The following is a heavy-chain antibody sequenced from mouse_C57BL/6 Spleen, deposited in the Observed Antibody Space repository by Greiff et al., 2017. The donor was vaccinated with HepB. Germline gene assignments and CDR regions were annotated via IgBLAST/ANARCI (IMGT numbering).Heavy chain of an antibody. CDR1: GYTFTSYW. D-gene: IGHD2-2*01. V-gene: IGHV1-64*01. CDR3: ASRYYGYDGGFAY. Sequence: VQLQQSGAELVKPGASVKLSCKASGYTFTSYWMHWVKQRPGQGLEWIGMIHPNSGSTNYNEKFKSKATLTVDKSSSTAYMQLSSLTSEDSAVYYWASRYYGYDGGFAYWGQGTLVTVSA. J-gene: IGHJ3*01. CDR2: IHPNSGST.